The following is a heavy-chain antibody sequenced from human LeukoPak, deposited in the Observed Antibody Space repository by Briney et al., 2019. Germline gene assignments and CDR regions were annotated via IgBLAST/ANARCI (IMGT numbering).Heavy chain of an antibody. J-gene: IGHJ3*02. Sequence: GESLKISCKGSGYSFTSYWIGWGRQMPGKGLEWMGIIYPGDSDTRYSPSFQGQVTIAADKSISTAYLQWSSLKASDTAMYYCARGDGYSYGRIIYAFDIWGQGTMVTVSS. CDR3: ARGDGYSYGRIIYAFDI. CDR2: IYPGDSDT. CDR1: GYSFTSYW. D-gene: IGHD5-18*01. V-gene: IGHV5-51*01.